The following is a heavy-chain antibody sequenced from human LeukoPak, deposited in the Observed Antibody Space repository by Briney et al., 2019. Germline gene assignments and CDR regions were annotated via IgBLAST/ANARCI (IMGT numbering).Heavy chain of an antibody. CDR3: ARPKYYYGSSGPRVWYFDY. V-gene: IGHV5-51*01. D-gene: IGHD3-22*01. Sequence: GESLKISCKGSGYSFTTYWIGWVRQMPGKGLEWMGIIYPGDSGTRYSPSFQGQVTISADKSITTAYLQWSSLKASDTAMYYCARPKYYYGSSGPRVWYFDYWGQGTLVTVSS. J-gene: IGHJ4*02. CDR1: GYSFTTYW. CDR2: IYPGDSGT.